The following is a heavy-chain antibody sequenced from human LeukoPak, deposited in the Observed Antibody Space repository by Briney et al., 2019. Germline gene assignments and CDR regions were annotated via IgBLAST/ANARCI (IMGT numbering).Heavy chain of an antibody. J-gene: IGHJ6*02. D-gene: IGHD3-16*01. Sequence: GGSLRLSCAASRFIFSRYSMNWVRQAPGKGLEWVSYISDSSSYTYYADSVKGRFTISRDNAKNLVYLQLNSLRAEDAAIYYCARDREEKARIGGMDVCGQGTTVIVSS. CDR3: ARDREEKARIGGMDV. CDR1: RFIFSRYS. V-gene: IGHV3-21*04. CDR2: ISDSSSYT.